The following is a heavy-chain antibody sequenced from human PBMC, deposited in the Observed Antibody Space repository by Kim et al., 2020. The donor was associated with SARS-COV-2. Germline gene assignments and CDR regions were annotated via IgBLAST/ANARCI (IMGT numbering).Heavy chain of an antibody. V-gene: IGHV1-2*02. CDR2: INPNTGGT. CDR1: GYTFTGHY. Sequence: ASVKVSCKASGYTFTGHYMHWVRQAPGQGLEWMGWINPNTGGTNYAQKFQGRVTMTRDTSISTAYMELSRLRSDDTAVYYCARVNYCSIGVCYNYDYWGQGTLVTVSS. CDR3: ARVNYCSIGVCYNYDY. D-gene: IGHD2-8*01. J-gene: IGHJ4*02.